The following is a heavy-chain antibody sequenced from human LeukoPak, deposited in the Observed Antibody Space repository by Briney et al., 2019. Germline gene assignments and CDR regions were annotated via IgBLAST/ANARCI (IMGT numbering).Heavy chain of an antibody. D-gene: IGHD2-21*01. J-gene: IGHJ4*02. Sequence: GESLKISCKGSGYSFTSYWIGWVCQMPGKGLEWMGIIYPGDSDTRYSPSFQDQVTISADKSVSTAYLQWSSLKASDTAMYYCARHQAGDHFDYWGQGTLVTVSS. CDR2: IYPGDSDT. V-gene: IGHV5-51*01. CDR1: GYSFTSYW. CDR3: ARHQAGDHFDY.